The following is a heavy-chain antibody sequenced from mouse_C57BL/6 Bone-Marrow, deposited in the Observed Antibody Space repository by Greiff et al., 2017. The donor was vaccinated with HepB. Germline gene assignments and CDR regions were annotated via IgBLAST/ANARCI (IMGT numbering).Heavy chain of an antibody. CDR2: ISNGGGST. J-gene: IGHJ3*01. CDR1: GFTFSDYY. V-gene: IGHV5-12*01. CDR3: ARHGAYYPFAY. D-gene: IGHD2-10*01. Sequence: DVMLVESGGGLVQPGGSLKLSCAASGFTFSDYYMYWVRQTPEKRLEWVAYISNGGGSTYYPDTVKGRFTISRDNAKNTLYLQMSRLKSEDTAMYYCARHGAYYPFAYWGQGTLVTVSA.